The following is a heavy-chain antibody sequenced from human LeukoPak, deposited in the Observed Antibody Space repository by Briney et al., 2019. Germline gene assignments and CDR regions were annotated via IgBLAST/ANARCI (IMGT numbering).Heavy chain of an antibody. V-gene: IGHV4-34*01. CDR2: ITHGGST. Sequence: SETLSLTCAVYGGSFSGYCWSWIRQPPGKGLEWIGEITHGGSTNHNPSLKSRVTISVDTSKNQFSLELNSVTAADTAVYYCARGGWHSSSWYFDYWGQGTLVTVSS. D-gene: IGHD6-13*01. CDR3: ARGGWHSSSWYFDY. CDR1: GGSFSGYC. J-gene: IGHJ4*02.